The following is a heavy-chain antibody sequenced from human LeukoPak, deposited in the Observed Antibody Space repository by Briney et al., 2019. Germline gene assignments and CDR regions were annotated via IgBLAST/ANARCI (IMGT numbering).Heavy chain of an antibody. Sequence: PSETLSLTCAVYGGSFSGYYWSWIRQPPGKGLEWIGETNHSGSTNYNPSLKSRVTISVDTSKNQFSLKLSPVTAADTAVYYCASIKRLAPYNWFDPWGQGTLVTVSS. V-gene: IGHV4-34*01. CDR1: GGSFSGYY. J-gene: IGHJ5*02. CDR2: TNHSGST. CDR3: ASIKRLAPYNWFDP. D-gene: IGHD6-25*01.